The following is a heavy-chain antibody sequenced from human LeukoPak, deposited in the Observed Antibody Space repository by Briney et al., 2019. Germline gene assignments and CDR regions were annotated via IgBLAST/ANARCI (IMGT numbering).Heavy chain of an antibody. Sequence: ASVKVSCKASGYTFTSYYIHWVRQAPGQGLEWMGIINPSGGSTNYAQKFQGRVTMTEDSSTDTAYMELGSLRSEDTAVYYCVKRGFDPWGQGTLVTVSS. J-gene: IGHJ5*02. CDR1: GYTFTSYY. V-gene: IGHV1-46*01. CDR3: VKRGFDP. CDR2: INPSGGST. D-gene: IGHD3-10*01.